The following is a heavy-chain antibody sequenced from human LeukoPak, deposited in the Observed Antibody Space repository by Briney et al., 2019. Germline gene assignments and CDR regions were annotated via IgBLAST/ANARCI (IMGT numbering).Heavy chain of an antibody. CDR3: ARQGATLYGY. CDR2: IDPSDSYT. J-gene: IGHJ4*02. Sequence: GESLNISCQGSGYSFTSQWISRERQMPGKGPECMGRIDPSDSYTNHSPSFQGHVTISADKSISTAYLQWSSLKASDTAMYYCARQGATLYGYWGQGTLVTVSS. CDR1: GYSFTSQW. D-gene: IGHD1-26*01. V-gene: IGHV5-10-1*01.